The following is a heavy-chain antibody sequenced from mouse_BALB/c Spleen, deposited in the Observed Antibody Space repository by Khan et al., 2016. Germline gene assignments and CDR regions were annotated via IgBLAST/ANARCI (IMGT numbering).Heavy chain of an antibody. CDR3: ARSDYGDKDAMDY. CDR1: GYSITSDYA. D-gene: IGHD1-1*01. J-gene: IGHJ4*01. CDR2: ISYSGST. V-gene: IGHV3-2*02. Sequence: EVQLLETGPGLVKPSQSLSLTCTVTGYSITSDYAWNWIRQFPGNRLEWMGYISYSGSTSYNPSLKSRISITRDPSKNQFFLQLNSLTSEDTATYDYARSDYGDKDAMDYWGQGTSVTVSS.